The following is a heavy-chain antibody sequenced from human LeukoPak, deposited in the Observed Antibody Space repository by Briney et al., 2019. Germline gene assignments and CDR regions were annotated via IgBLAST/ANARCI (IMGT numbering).Heavy chain of an antibody. Sequence: SVKVSCKASGGTFSSYAISWLRQAPGQGLEWMGRIIPIFGTASYAQKFQGRVTITTDESTSKAYMELSSLRSEDTAVYYCARDHYYDSSGYYYVTPSVFDYWGQGTLVTVSS. CDR1: GGTFSSYA. V-gene: IGHV1-69*05. CDR3: ARDHYYDSSGYYYVTPSVFDY. D-gene: IGHD3-22*01. J-gene: IGHJ4*02. CDR2: IIPIFGTA.